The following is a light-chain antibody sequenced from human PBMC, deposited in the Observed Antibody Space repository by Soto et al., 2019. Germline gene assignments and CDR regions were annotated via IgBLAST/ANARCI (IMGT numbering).Light chain of an antibody. Sequence: EVVMTQSPATLSVSPGERATLSCRASESVSSNLAWYQQRPGQAPRLVIYGASTRATGIPARFSGGGSGTDFTLTISSLQPEDVAAYYCQKYNSAPLTFGGGTKVDIK. V-gene: IGKV3-15*01. CDR3: QKYNSAPLT. J-gene: IGKJ4*01. CDR2: GAS. CDR1: ESVSSN.